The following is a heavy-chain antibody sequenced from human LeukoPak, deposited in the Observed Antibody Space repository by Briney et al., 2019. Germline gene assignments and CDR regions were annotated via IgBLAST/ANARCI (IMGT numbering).Heavy chain of an antibody. J-gene: IGHJ5*01. CDR1: GASISSSSYY. CDR3: ARHWFRGSHYARYDS. Sequence: TSETLSLTCTVSGASISSSSYYWDWLRQPPGKGLEWIGSIFYSGNTYFNPPLKSRVSISVDTSKNQFSLRLTSVTAADTAVFCARHWFRGSHYARYDSWGQGTLVTVSS. V-gene: IGHV4-39*01. D-gene: IGHD1-26*01. CDR2: IFYSGNT.